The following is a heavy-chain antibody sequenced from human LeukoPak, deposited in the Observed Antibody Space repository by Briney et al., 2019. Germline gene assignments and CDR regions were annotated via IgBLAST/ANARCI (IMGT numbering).Heavy chain of an antibody. Sequence: ASVKVSCKTSGYTFTGYYMHWVRQAPGQGLEWMGWINPNSGGTNYAQKLQGRVTMTTDTSTSTAYMELRSLRSDDTAVYYCAREGYYGSGFGYYYYMDVWGKGTTVTVSS. J-gene: IGHJ6*03. CDR2: INPNSGGT. CDR3: AREGYYGSGFGYYYYMDV. D-gene: IGHD3-10*01. V-gene: IGHV1-2*02. CDR1: GYTFTGYY.